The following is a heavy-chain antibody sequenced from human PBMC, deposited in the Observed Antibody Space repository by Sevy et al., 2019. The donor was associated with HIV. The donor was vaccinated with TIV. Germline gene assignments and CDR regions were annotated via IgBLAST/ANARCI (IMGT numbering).Heavy chain of an antibody. CDR1: GFTFSSYA. J-gene: IGHJ4*02. CDR2: ISSRGGST. CDR3: AKAGVAVAGTFDLFYFDY. V-gene: IGHV3-23*01. Sequence: GGSLRLSCAASGFTFSSYAMSWVRQAPGKGLEWVSTISSRGGSTYYADSVKGRFTISRDNSKHTLSLLMNSLRAEDTALYYCAKAGVAVAGTFDLFYFDYWGQGTLVTVSS. D-gene: IGHD6-19*01.